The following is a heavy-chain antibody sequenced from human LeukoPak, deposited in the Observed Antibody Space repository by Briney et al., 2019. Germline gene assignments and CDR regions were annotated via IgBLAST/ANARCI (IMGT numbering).Heavy chain of an antibody. D-gene: IGHD3-3*01. CDR3: ARARYETRIWPKSRYDYYHYMDV. J-gene: IGHJ6*03. V-gene: IGHV1-3*03. CDR2: INAGNGNT. Sequence: GASVKVSCKASGYTFTTHTIHWVRQAPGQRLEWMGWINAGNGNTKYSQEFQDRVTITRDTSASTAYMELSSLRSEDMAVYYCARARYETRIWPKSRYDYYHYMDVWGKGTTVTVSS. CDR1: GYTFTTHT.